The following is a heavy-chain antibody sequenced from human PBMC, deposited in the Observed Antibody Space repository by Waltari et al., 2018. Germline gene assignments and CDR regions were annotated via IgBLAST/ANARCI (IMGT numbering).Heavy chain of an antibody. V-gene: IGHV3-49*03. J-gene: IGHJ5*02. Sequence: EVQLVESGGGLVQPGRSLRLSCTASGFTFGDYAMSWFRQAPGKGLEWVGFIRSKAYGGTTEYAASVKGRFTISRDDSKSIAYLQMNGLKTEDTAVYYCTREGDISEGFDPWGQGTLVTVSS. CDR2: IRSKAYGGTT. D-gene: IGHD2-15*01. CDR3: TREGDISEGFDP. CDR1: GFTFGDYA.